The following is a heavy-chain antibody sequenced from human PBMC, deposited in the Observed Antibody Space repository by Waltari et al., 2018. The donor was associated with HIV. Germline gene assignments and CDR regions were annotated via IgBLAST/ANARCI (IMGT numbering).Heavy chain of an antibody. V-gene: IGHV3-30*01. Sequence: QVQLVESGGGVVQPGRSLSLSCAASGFTFSRYAMHWVRPAPGKGLEWVAVISYDGSNKYYADSVKGRFTISRDNSKNTLYLQMNSLRAEDTAVYYCARDGDTAMATFDYWGQGTLVTVSS. D-gene: IGHD5-18*01. CDR1: GFTFSRYA. CDR3: ARDGDTAMATFDY. J-gene: IGHJ4*02. CDR2: ISYDGSNK.